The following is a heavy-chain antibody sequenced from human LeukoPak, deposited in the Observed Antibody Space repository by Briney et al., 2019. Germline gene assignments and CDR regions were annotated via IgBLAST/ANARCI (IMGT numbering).Heavy chain of an antibody. V-gene: IGHV3-21*01. CDR1: GFTFSDFW. D-gene: IGHD3-10*01. CDR2: ISSSSTYM. J-gene: IGHJ4*02. CDR3: ARYPTDYGSGSYKYYFDY. Sequence: KTGGSLRLSCAASGFTFSDFWMHWVRQAPGKGLEWVSSISSSSTYMYYADSVKGRFTISRDNAKNSLYLQMNSLRAEDTAVYYCARYPTDYGSGSYKYYFDYWGQGTLVTVSS.